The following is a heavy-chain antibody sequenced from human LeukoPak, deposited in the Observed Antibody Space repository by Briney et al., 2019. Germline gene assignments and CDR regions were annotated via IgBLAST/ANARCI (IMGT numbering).Heavy chain of an antibody. J-gene: IGHJ4*02. V-gene: IGHV1-18*01. CDR3: ARSLDASWLQCPEF. Sequence: GASVKVSCKASGYTFTSYGISWVRQAPGQGLEWTGWISTYNGNTNYAQKLQGRVTMTTDTSTSAAYMELRSLRYDDTAVYYCARSLDASWLQCPEFWGQGTLVTVSP. CDR2: ISTYNGNT. CDR1: GYTFTSYG. D-gene: IGHD5-24*01.